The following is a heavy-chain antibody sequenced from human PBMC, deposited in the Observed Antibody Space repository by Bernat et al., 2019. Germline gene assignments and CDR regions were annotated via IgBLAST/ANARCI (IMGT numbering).Heavy chain of an antibody. CDR2: IYYSGTT. CDR3: ARDMGGNYYGSGSRTQYNWFDP. CDR1: GGSITSSSFY. Sequence: QLQLQESGPGLVKPSETLSLTCTVSGGSITSSSFYWGWIRQPPGKGLEWIATIYYSGTTYYNPSLKSRVTISVDTSKNQFSLKLSSVTAADTAVYYCARDMGGNYYGSGSRTQYNWFDPWGQGTLVTVSS. J-gene: IGHJ5*02. V-gene: IGHV4-39*07. D-gene: IGHD3-10*01.